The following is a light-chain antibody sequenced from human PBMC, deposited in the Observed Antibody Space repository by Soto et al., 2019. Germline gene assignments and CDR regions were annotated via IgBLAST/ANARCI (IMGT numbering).Light chain of an antibody. Sequence: MTKSAAALSVTPRERATLSCRASQSVSSNLAWYQQKPGQAPRLLIYGASTRATGIPARFSGSGSGTEFTLTISSLQSEDFAVYYSPEYNIWPQTFGQGTKVDIK. V-gene: IGKV3-15*01. CDR3: PEYNIWPQT. CDR1: QSVSSN. J-gene: IGKJ1*01. CDR2: GAS.